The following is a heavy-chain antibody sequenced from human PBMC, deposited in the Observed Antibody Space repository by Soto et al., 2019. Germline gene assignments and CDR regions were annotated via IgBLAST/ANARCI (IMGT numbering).Heavy chain of an antibody. D-gene: IGHD2-15*01. J-gene: IGHJ4*02. CDR3: ARWVEVSLDYFDS. Sequence: SETLSLTCAVSGGYMRNDYYYWSWVRQKPGKDLEWIGHMHHSGRTHYNPSLKSRVAISVDTSKNQFSLYLNSVTAADTAVYYCARWVEVSLDYFDSWGQGTPVTVSS. V-gene: IGHV4-31*11. CDR2: MHHSGRT. CDR1: GGYMRNDYYY.